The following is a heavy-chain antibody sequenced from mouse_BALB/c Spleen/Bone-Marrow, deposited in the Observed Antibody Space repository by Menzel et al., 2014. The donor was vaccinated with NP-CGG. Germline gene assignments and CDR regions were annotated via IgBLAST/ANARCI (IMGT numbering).Heavy chain of an antibody. CDR1: GYSITSGYY. CDR3: SRERTEGAMDS. J-gene: IGHJ4*01. V-gene: IGHV3-6*02. CDR2: ISYDGSN. Sequence: ESGPGLVKPSQSLSLTCSVTGYSITSGYYWNWIQQFPGNRLEWMGYISYDGSNNYNPFLKNRDSITRDTSKNQFFLRLISVTAEDSATYYCSRERTEGAMDSWGQGTSVTVSS.